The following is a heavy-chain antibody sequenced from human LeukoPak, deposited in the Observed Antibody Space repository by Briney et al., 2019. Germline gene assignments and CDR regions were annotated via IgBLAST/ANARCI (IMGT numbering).Heavy chain of an antibody. V-gene: IGHV1-69*05. CDR2: IIPIFGTA. Sequence: ASVKVSRKASGGTFSSYAISWVRQAPGQGLEWMGGIIPIFGTANYAQKFQGRVTITTDESTSTAYMELSSLRSEDTAVYYCARGTGTTILFDYWGQGTLVTVSS. CDR1: GGTFSSYA. J-gene: IGHJ4*02. CDR3: ARGTGTTILFDY. D-gene: IGHD1-7*01.